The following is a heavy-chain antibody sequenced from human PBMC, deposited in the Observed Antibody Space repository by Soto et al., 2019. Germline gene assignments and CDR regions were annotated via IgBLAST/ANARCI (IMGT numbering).Heavy chain of an antibody. CDR3: ARDQARGGMALY. D-gene: IGHD3-10*01. CDR2: ISYDGSNK. CDR1: GFTFSSYA. Sequence: GGSLRLSCAASGFTFSSYAMHWVRQAPGKGLEWVAVISYDGSNKYYADSVKGRFTISRDNSKNTLYLQMNSLRAEDTAVYYCARDQARGGMALYWGQGTLVTVSS. V-gene: IGHV3-30-3*01. J-gene: IGHJ4*02.